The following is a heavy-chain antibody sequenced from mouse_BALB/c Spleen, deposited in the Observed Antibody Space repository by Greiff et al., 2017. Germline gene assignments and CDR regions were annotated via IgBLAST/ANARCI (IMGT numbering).Heavy chain of an antibody. D-gene: IGHD2-10*02. CDR3: ARGGYGNYVDWYFDV. CDR2: IWAGGST. J-gene: IGHJ1*01. CDR1: GFSLTSYG. Sequence: VQLVESGPGLVAPSQSLSITCTVSGFSLTSYGVHWVRQPPGKGLEWLGVIWAGGSTNYNSALMSRLSISKDNSKSQVFLKMNSLQTDDTAMYYCARGGYGNYVDWYFDVWGAGTTVTVSS. V-gene: IGHV2-9*02.